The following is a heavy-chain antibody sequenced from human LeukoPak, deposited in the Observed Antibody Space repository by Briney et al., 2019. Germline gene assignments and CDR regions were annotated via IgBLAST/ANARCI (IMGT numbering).Heavy chain of an antibody. CDR2: ISAYNGNT. D-gene: IGHD3-22*01. V-gene: IGHV1-18*01. CDR1: GYTFTSYG. Sequence: ASVKVSCKASGYTFTSYGISWVRQAPGQGLEWMGWISAYNGNTNYAQKLQGRVTMTTDTSTSTAYMELRSLRSDDTAVYYCARQRDYDSSGYYTGYYFDYWGQGTLVTVSS. CDR3: ARQRDYDSSGYYTGYYFDY. J-gene: IGHJ4*02.